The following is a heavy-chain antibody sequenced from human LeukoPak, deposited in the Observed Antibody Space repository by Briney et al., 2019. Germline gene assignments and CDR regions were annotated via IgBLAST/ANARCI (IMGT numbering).Heavy chain of an antibody. CDR3: ARAAIAAARIYYYMDV. CDR2: ISTSSSYI. D-gene: IGHD6-13*01. Sequence: PGGSLRLSCAASGLTFSSYSMNWVRQAPGKGLEWVSFISTSSSYIHNADSVKGRFTISRDNAEISLYLQMNSLRAEDTAVYYCARAAIAAARIYYYMDVWGKGTTVTVSS. J-gene: IGHJ6*03. V-gene: IGHV3-21*01. CDR1: GLTFSSYS.